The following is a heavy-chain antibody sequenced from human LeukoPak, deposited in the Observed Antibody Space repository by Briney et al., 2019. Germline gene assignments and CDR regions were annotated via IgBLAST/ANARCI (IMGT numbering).Heavy chain of an antibody. CDR1: GGSISSYY. J-gene: IGHJ4*02. Sequence: SETLSLTCTVSGGSISSYYWSWIRQPPGKGLEWIGYIYYSGSTNYNPSLKSRVTISVDTSKNQFSLKLSSVTAADTAVYYCARARAVAGTSEVDYWGQGTLVTVSS. D-gene: IGHD6-19*01. V-gene: IGHV4-59*01. CDR3: ARARAVAGTSEVDY. CDR2: IYYSGST.